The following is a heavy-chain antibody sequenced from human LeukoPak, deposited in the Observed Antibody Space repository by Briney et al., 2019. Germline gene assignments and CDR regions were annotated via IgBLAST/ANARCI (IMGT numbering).Heavy chain of an antibody. CDR1: GYTFTSYA. Sequence: ASVKVSCKASGYTFTSYAMHWMRQAPGQRLEWMGWVTGGNGNTKYSEKFQGGVTNTRDTSANTAYMELNSLRSEDTAVYYCAREKGFRLGYDIWGQGTMVTVSS. D-gene: IGHD6-19*01. V-gene: IGHV1-3*01. J-gene: IGHJ3*02. CDR2: VTGGNGNT. CDR3: AREKGFRLGYDI.